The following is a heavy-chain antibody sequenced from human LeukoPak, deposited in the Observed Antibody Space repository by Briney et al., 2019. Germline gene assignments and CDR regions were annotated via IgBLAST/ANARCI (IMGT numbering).Heavy chain of an antibody. CDR3: ARPYSSSSYYYGMDV. V-gene: IGHV1-69*13. J-gene: IGHJ6*02. CDR2: IIPIFGTA. Sequence: GASVKVSCKASGYTFTNYGITWVRQAPGQGIEWMGGIIPIFGTANYAQKFQGRVTITADESTSTAYMELSSLRSEDTAVYYCARPYSSSSYYYGMDVWGQGTTVTVSS. CDR1: GYTFTNYG. D-gene: IGHD6-6*01.